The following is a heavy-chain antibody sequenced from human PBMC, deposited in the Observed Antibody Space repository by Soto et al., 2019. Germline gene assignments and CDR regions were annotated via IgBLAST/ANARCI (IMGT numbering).Heavy chain of an antibody. Sequence: EVQLVESGGGLVKPGGSLRLSCAASGFTFSSYSMNWVRQAAGKGLEWVSSISSSSSYIYYADSVKGRFTISRDNAKNSLYLQMNSLRAEDTAVYYCARVVVVPAAGIDYWGQGTLVTVSS. CDR2: ISSSSSYI. D-gene: IGHD2-2*01. CDR3: ARVVVVPAAGIDY. V-gene: IGHV3-21*01. CDR1: GFTFSSYS. J-gene: IGHJ4*02.